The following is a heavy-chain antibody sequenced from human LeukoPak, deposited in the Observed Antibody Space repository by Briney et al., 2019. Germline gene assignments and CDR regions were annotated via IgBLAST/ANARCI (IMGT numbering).Heavy chain of an antibody. J-gene: IGHJ4*02. D-gene: IGHD3-9*01. Sequence: ASVKVSCKVSGYTLTESSMHWVRQAPGKGLEWMGSFDPEDGETICAQKFQGRVTMTEDTSTDTAYMELNSLRSEDTAVYYCATRERYFDWFPPHYWGQGTLVTVSS. CDR2: FDPEDGET. CDR1: GYTLTESS. CDR3: ATRERYFDWFPPHY. V-gene: IGHV1-24*01.